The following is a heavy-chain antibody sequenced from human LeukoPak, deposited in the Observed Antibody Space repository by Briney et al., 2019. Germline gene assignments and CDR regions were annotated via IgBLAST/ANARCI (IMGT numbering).Heavy chain of an antibody. CDR2: IWYDGSNK. CDR1: GFTFSSYG. Sequence: GRSLRLSCAASGFTFSSYGMHWVRQAPGKGLEWVAVIWYDGSNKYYADSVKGRFTISRDNSKNMLYLQMNSLRAEDTAVYYCAGARRGYSYGHLDYWGQGTLVTVSS. V-gene: IGHV3-33*01. J-gene: IGHJ4*02. D-gene: IGHD5-18*01. CDR3: AGARRGYSYGHLDY.